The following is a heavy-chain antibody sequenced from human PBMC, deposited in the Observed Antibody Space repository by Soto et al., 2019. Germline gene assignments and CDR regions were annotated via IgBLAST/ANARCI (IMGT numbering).Heavy chain of an antibody. CDR1: GFSLSTSGVG. V-gene: IGHV2-5*02. CDR3: AHSALHMVTFGGVGVTGYDS. J-gene: IGHJ4*02. CDR2: IYWDDDK. D-gene: IGHD3-16*01. Sequence: QITLKESGPTLVKPTQTLTLTCTFSGFSLSTSGVGVGWIRQPPGKALEWLALIYWDDDKRYSPSLKSRLTITKATSQNHVVLTMTHMDPVDTATYYCAHSALHMVTFGGVGVTGYDSWGQGTLVTVSS.